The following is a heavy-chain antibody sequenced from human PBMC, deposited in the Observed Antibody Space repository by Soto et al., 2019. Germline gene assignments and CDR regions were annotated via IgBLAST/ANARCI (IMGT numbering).Heavy chain of an antibody. Sequence: EVQLVESGGGLVQPGGSLKLSCAASGFTFSGSAMHWVRQASGKGLEWVGRIRSKANSYATAYAASVKGRFTISRDDSKITAYLQMNSLKTEDTAVYYCTRYREYSSSQLTYYYYGMDVWGQGTTVTVSS. V-gene: IGHV3-73*02. CDR1: GFTFSGSA. CDR3: TRYREYSSSQLTYYYYGMDV. CDR2: IRSKANSYAT. J-gene: IGHJ6*02. D-gene: IGHD6-6*01.